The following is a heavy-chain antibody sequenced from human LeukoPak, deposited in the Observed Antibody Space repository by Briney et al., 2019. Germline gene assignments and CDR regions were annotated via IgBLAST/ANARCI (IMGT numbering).Heavy chain of an antibody. CDR3: AGGSYPDWFDP. CDR1: GGSISSGSYY. CDR2: IYTSGST. V-gene: IGHV4-61*02. D-gene: IGHD1-26*01. J-gene: IGHJ5*02. Sequence: PSQTLSLTCTVSGGSISSGSYYWIWIRHPAGKGLEWIGRIYTSGSTNYTPSLKSRVTISVDTSKNQFSLKLSSVTAADTAVYYCAGGSYPDWFDPWGQGTLVTVSS.